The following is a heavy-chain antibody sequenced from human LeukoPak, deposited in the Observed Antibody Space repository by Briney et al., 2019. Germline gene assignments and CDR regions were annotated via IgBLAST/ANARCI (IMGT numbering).Heavy chain of an antibody. J-gene: IGHJ6*02. CDR3: ARVPKNSGSYYRYYYYGMDV. CDR1: GGSFSGYY. Sequence: PSETLSPTCAVYGGSFSGYYWSWIRQPPGKGLEWIGEINHSGSTNYNPSLKSRVAISVDTSKNQFSLKLSSVTAADTAVYYCARVPKNSGSYYRYYYYGMDVWGQGTTVTVSS. CDR2: INHSGST. D-gene: IGHD3-10*01. V-gene: IGHV4-34*01.